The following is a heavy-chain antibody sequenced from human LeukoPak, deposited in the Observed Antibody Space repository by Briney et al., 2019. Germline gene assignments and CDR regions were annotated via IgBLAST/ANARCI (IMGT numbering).Heavy chain of an antibody. D-gene: IGHD3-22*01. Sequence: GASLKVSSKASGYIFTGYYMHWVRQAPGQGLEWMGWINPNSGGTNYAQKFQGRVTMTRDTSISTAYMELSRLRSDDTAVYYCARDSTGGFRWLRFFYFDYWGQGTLVTVSS. CDR3: ARDSTGGFRWLRFFYFDY. CDR2: INPNSGGT. CDR1: GYIFTGYY. V-gene: IGHV1-2*02. J-gene: IGHJ4*02.